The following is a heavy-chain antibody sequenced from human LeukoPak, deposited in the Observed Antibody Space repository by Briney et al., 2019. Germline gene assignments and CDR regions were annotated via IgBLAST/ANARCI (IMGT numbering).Heavy chain of an antibody. J-gene: IGHJ4*02. CDR2: TSYTGSNK. CDR1: GFTFSSYA. D-gene: IGHD7-27*01. CDR3: ARGTLETNGGIDY. V-gene: IGHV3-30*04. Sequence: GRSLRLSCAGSGFTFSSYALYWVRQAPGKGLGWVTLTSYTGSNKWYADSVKGRFTISRDNSKNTLFLQMNSLRPEDTAVYYCARGTLETNGGIDYWGQGTMVTVSS.